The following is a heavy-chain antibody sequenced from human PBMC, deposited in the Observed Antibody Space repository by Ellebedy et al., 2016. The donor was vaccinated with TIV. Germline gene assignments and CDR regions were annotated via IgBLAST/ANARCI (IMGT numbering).Heavy chain of an antibody. V-gene: IGHV1-69*13. J-gene: IGHJ3*01. D-gene: IGHD3-9*01. Sequence: AASVKVSCKASGGTFSSYAISWARQAPGQGLEWMGGIIPIFGTANYAQRFQGRITITADESTSTVYMELSSLRSEDTAVYYCANPRRFFDRRSHAFDVWGQGTMVTVSS. CDR3: ANPRRFFDRRSHAFDV. CDR2: IIPIFGTA. CDR1: GGTFSSYA.